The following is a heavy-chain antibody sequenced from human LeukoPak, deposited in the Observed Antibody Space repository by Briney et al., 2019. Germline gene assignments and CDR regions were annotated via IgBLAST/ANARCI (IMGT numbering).Heavy chain of an antibody. CDR1: GFTFSSYD. CDR2: IDTTGDT. J-gene: IGHJ4*02. CDR3: ARDGGYGGFDY. Sequence: GGSLRLSCAASGFTFSSYDMHWVRQATGKGLEWVSSIDTTGDTYYQGSVKGRFTISRENAKNSLYLQMNSLRVGDTAVYYCARDGGYGGFDYWGLGTLVTVSS. V-gene: IGHV3-13*01. D-gene: IGHD4-23*01.